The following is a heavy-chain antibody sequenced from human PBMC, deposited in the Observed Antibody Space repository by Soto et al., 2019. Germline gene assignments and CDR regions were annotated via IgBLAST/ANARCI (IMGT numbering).Heavy chain of an antibody. Sequence: PSETLSLTCTVSGGSIRSYYWTWIRQPPGKGLEWLGYIFYSGSTFFNPSLKSRVTISIHTSKSQFSLQLTSVTAADTAVYYCARGAADTAMVDSWGQGTLVTVSS. CDR2: IFYSGST. J-gene: IGHJ4*02. V-gene: IGHV4-59*01. CDR1: GGSIRSYY. CDR3: ARGAADTAMVDS. D-gene: IGHD5-18*01.